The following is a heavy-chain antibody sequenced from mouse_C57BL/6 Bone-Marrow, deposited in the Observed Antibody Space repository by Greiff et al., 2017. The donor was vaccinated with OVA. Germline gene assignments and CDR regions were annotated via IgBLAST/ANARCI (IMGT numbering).Heavy chain of an antibody. CDR3: AEGNYVGAMDY. V-gene: IGHV1-82*01. J-gene: IGHJ4*01. CDR2: IYPGDGDT. Sequence: VQLQQSGPELVKPGASVKTSCKASGYAFSSSWMNWVKQRPGKGLEWIGRIYPGDGDTNYNGKFKGKATLTADKSSSTAYMQLSSLTSEDSAVYFCAEGNYVGAMDYWGQGTSVTVSS. D-gene: IGHD2-1*01. CDR1: GYAFSSSW.